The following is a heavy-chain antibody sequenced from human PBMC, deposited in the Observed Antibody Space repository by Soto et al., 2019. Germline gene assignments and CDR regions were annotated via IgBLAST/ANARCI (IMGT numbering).Heavy chain of an antibody. V-gene: IGHV1-24*01. CDR3: ATDRGYFINDILTGLTS. J-gene: IGHJ5*02. Sequence: GASVKVSCKVSGYTLTELSMHWVRQAPGKGLEWMGGFDPEDGETIYAQKFQGRVTMTEDTSTDTAYMELSSLRSEDTAVYYCATDRGYFINDILTGLTSWGQGTLVTVSS. D-gene: IGHD3-9*01. CDR2: FDPEDGET. CDR1: GYTLTELS.